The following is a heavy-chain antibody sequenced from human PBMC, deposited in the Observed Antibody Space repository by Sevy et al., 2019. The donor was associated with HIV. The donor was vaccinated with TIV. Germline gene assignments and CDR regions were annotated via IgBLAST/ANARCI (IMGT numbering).Heavy chain of an antibody. CDR3: AKVQVTVRGAIPPGHFDY. V-gene: IGHV3-23*01. CDR1: GFTFSSYA. CDR2: ISGSGGST. Sequence: GGSLRLSCAASGFTFSSYAMSWVRQAPGKGLEWVSAISGSGGSTYYADSVKGRFTISRDNSKNTLYLQMNSLRAEDTAVYYCAKVQVTVRGAIPPGHFDYWGQGTLVTVSS. D-gene: IGHD3-10*01. J-gene: IGHJ4*02.